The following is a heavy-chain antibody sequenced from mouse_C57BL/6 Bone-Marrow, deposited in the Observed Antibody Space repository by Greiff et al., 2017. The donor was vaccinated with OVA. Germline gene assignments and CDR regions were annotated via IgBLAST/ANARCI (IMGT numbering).Heavy chain of an antibody. D-gene: IGHD1-1*01. J-gene: IGHJ1*03. V-gene: IGHV1-81*01. CDR3: ARAAPYYGSSHCYFDV. CDR1: GYTFTSYG. CDR2: IYPRSGNT. Sequence: QVQLQQSGAELARPGASVKLSCKASGYTFTSYGISWVKQRTGQGLEWIGEIYPRSGNTYYHEKFKGKATLTADKSSSTAYLELRSLTSEDSAVYFCARAAPYYGSSHCYFDVWGTGTTVTVSS.